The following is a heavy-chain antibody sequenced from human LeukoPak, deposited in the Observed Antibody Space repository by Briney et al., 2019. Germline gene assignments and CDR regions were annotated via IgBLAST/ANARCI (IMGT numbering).Heavy chain of an antibody. V-gene: IGHV4-34*01. Sequence: SETLSLTCAVYGGSFSGYYWSWIRQPPGKGLEWIGEINHSGSTNYNPSLKSRVTISVDTSKNQFSLKLSSVTAADTAVYYCARVPFDYWGQGTLVTVSS. J-gene: IGHJ4*02. CDR1: GGSFSGYY. CDR3: ARVPFDY. CDR2: INHSGST.